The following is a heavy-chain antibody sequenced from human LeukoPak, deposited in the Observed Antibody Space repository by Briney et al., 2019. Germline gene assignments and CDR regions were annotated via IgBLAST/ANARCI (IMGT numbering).Heavy chain of an antibody. V-gene: IGHV1-18*01. CDR1: GYTFTSYG. CDR2: ISAYNGNT. Sequence: ASVKVSCKASGYTFTSYGISWVRQAPGQGLEWMGWISAYNGNTNYAQKLQGRVTMTTDTSTSTAYMELRSLRSDDTAVYYCATYARDSSGWSLDYWGQGTLVTVSS. CDR3: ATYARDSSGWSLDY. D-gene: IGHD6-19*01. J-gene: IGHJ4*02.